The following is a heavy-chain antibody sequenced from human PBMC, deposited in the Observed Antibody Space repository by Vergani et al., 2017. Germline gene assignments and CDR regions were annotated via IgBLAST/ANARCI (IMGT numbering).Heavy chain of an antibody. CDR1: GGSISSSSYY. Sequence: QLQLQESGSGLVKPSETLSLTCTVSGGSISSSSYYWGWIRQPPGKGLEWIGSIYYSGSTYYNPSLKSRVTISVDTSKNQFSLKLSSVTAADTAVYYCARHATGYSSGFDAFDIWGQGTMVTVSS. V-gene: IGHV4-39*01. D-gene: IGHD6-19*01. CDR3: ARHATGYSSGFDAFDI. CDR2: IYYSGST. J-gene: IGHJ3*02.